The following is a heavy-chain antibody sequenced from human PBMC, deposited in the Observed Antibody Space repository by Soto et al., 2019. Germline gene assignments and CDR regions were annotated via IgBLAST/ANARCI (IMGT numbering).Heavy chain of an antibody. CDR2: ISGSGGST. CDR3: AKGIYCSGGSCYSDPWLAPFDY. Sequence: PGGSLRLSCAASGLTFSSYAMSWVRQAPGKGLEWVSAISGSGGSTYYADSVKGRFTISRDNSKNTLYLQMNSLRAEDTAVYYCAKGIYCSGGSCYSDPWLAPFDYWGQGTLVTVSS. J-gene: IGHJ4*02. V-gene: IGHV3-23*01. D-gene: IGHD2-15*01. CDR1: GLTFSSYA.